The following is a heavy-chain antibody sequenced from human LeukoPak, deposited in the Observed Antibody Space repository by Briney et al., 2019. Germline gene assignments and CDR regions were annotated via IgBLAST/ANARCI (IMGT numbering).Heavy chain of an antibody. CDR2: IYYSGST. CDR3: ARLGYDYVWGSYRPAEYLQH. V-gene: IGHV4-59*01. J-gene: IGHJ1*01. Sequence: SETLSLTCTVSGGSISSYYWSWIRQPPGKGLEWIGYIYYSGSTNYNPSLKSRVTISVDTSKNQFSLKLSSVTAADTAVYYCARLGYDYVWGSYRPAEYLQHWGQGTPVTVSS. CDR1: GGSISSYY. D-gene: IGHD3-16*02.